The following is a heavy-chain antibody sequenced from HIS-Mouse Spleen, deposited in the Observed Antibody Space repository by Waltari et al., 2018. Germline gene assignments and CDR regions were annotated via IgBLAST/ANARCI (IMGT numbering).Heavy chain of an antibody. D-gene: IGHD6-6*01. CDR2: INHSGST. V-gene: IGHV4-34*01. Sequence: QVQLQQWGAGLLKPSETLSLTCAVYGGSFSGYYWSWIRQPPGKGLEWIGEINHSGSTNYNPSLKSRGTIAVDTSKNQFSLKLSAVTAADTAVYYCASIAARHDAFDIWGQGTMVTVSS. J-gene: IGHJ3*02. CDR1: GGSFSGYY. CDR3: ASIAARHDAFDI.